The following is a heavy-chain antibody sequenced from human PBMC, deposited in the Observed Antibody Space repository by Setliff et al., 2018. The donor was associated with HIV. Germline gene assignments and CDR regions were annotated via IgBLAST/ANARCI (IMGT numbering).Heavy chain of an antibody. V-gene: IGHV4-38-2*01. CDR2: IYHSGST. J-gene: IGHJ5*02. CDR1: GYSISSGYY. CDR3: AQEERDAYNYWFDP. D-gene: IGHD1-1*01. Sequence: PSETLSLTCAVSGYSISSGYYWGWIRQPPGKGLEWIGSIYHSGSTYYNPSLKSRVTISVDTSKNQFSLNLSSVTAADTAVYYCAQEERDAYNYWFDPWGQGTLVTVSS.